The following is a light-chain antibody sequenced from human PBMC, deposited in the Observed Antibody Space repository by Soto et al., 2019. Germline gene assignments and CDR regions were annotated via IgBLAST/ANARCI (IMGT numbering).Light chain of an antibody. CDR3: QQYEGVPIIT. CDR1: PDIRQT. CDR2: DAS. V-gene: IGKV1-33*01. J-gene: IGKJ3*01. Sequence: DIQMTQSPSSLSASVGDRVTITCQASPDIRQTLNWYQQKPGKVPKLLIHDASNMETGVPSRFSGSGSGTDFNFTISSLQDEDFATNSCQQYEGVPIITCVPGTKVDMK.